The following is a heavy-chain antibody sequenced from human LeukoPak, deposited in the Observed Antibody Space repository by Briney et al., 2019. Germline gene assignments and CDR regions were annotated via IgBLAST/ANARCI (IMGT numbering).Heavy chain of an antibody. J-gene: IGHJ4*02. CDR2: LSGSGGST. Sequence: GGSLRLSCAASGFTFSSYAMSWVRQAPGEGLEWVSALSGSGGSTYYADSVKGRFTISRDNSKNTLYLQMNSLRAEDTTVYYCARVQDSSGYYQVAEFDYWGQGTLVTVSS. CDR1: GFTFSSYA. V-gene: IGHV3-23*01. CDR3: ARVQDSSGYYQVAEFDY. D-gene: IGHD3-22*01.